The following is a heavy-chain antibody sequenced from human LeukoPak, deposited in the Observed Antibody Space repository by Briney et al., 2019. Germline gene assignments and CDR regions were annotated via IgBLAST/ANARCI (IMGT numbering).Heavy chain of an antibody. D-gene: IGHD2-2*01. CDR2: IYSSGST. Sequence: SETLSLTCTVSGGSISSYYWSWIRQPAGKGLEWIGRIYSSGSTNYNSSLKSRVTMSVDTSKNQFSLKLSSVTAADTAVYYCARDVVVPATANYYHYYYYMDVWGKGTAVTVPS. CDR1: GGSISSYY. V-gene: IGHV4-4*07. CDR3: ARDVVVPATANYYHYYYYMDV. J-gene: IGHJ6*03.